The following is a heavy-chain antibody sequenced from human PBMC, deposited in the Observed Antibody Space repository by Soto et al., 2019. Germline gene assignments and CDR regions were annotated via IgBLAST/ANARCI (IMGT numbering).Heavy chain of an antibody. Sequence: EVQLVESGGGLVQPGGSLRLSCAASGFTFSSYWMSWVRQAPGKGLEWVANIKQDGSEKYYVDSVKGRFTISRDNAKNSLYLQMNSLRAEDTAVYYCAREVSYDFWSGFYGMDVWGQGTTVTVSS. V-gene: IGHV3-7*01. CDR3: AREVSYDFWSGFYGMDV. J-gene: IGHJ6*02. D-gene: IGHD3-3*01. CDR2: IKQDGSEK. CDR1: GFTFSSYW.